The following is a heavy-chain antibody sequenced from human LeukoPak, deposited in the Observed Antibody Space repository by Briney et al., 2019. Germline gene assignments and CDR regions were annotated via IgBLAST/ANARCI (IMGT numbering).Heavy chain of an antibody. D-gene: IGHD4-17*01. J-gene: IGHJ4*02. CDR1: GFTFSSYA. CDR3: AKITKATTPNY. CDR2: ISGSGGST. V-gene: IGHV3-23*01. Sequence: GGSLRLSCAASGFTFSSYAMSWVRQAPGKGLEWVSAISGSGGSTYYADSVKGRFSISRDNSKNTVYLQMSDLRAEDTAVYYCAKITKATTPNYWGQGTLVTVSS.